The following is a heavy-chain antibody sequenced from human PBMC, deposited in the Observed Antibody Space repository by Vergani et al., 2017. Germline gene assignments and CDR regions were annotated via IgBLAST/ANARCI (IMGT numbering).Heavy chain of an antibody. Sequence: EVELVQSGPEMRKPGESLKISCKGSEYSFGNYWIGWVRQMPGKGLEWMGIIYPADSDTRYSPSFQGQVTISADKSISTAFLQWDSLNASDTALYYCARHTTYTDSWGQETLVTVSS. D-gene: IGHD1-1*01. CDR1: EYSFGNYW. J-gene: IGHJ4*02. V-gene: IGHV5-51*01. CDR3: ARHTTYTDS. CDR2: IYPADSDT.